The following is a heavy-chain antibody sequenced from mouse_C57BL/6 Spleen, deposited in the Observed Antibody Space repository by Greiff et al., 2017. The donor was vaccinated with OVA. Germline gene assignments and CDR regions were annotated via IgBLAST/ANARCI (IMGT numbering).Heavy chain of an antibody. V-gene: IGHV5-6*02. CDR3: ARYDYDGGNYFDY. CDR2: ISSGGSYT. D-gene: IGHD2-4*01. Sequence: DVKLVESGGDLVKPGGSLKLSCAASGFTFSSYGMSWVRQTPDKRLEWVATISSGGSYTYYPDSVKGRFTISRDNAKNTLYLQMSSLKSEDTAMYYCARYDYDGGNYFDYWGQGTTLTVSS. CDR1: GFTFSSYG. J-gene: IGHJ2*01.